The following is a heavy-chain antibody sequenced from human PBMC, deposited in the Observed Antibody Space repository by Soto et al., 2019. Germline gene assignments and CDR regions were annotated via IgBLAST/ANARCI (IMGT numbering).Heavy chain of an antibody. CDR2: LYYSGST. CDR3: PRDGRERYSNYHYYYGMDV. D-gene: IGHD4-4*01. J-gene: IGHJ6*02. Sequence: LSLNRFISNAYILSQDSKPTSTCKNHAKGLEWIGYLYYSGSTYYNPSLKSRGTISVDTSKNQFSLKLSSVTAADTAVYYCPRDGRERYSNYHYYYGMDVWGQGNTVT. V-gene: IGHV4-30-4*01. CDR1: NAYILSQDSK.